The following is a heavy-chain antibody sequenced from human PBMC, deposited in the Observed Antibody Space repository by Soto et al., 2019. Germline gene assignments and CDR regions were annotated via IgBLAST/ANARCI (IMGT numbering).Heavy chain of an antibody. V-gene: IGHV1-18*01. D-gene: IGHD4-17*01. J-gene: IGHJ4*02. CDR1: GYTFSGYA. CDR3: ARPTGSYGDYAWPLLY. Sequence: QVQLVQSGAEVKKPGASVKVSCKASGYTFSGYAIGWVRQAPGQGLAWMGWVSAYTGHTDYAQNLQGRVSMTTDTSTSTAYMEFRRPTSDDTTVYYCARPTGSYGDYAWPLLYWGQGTLVTVSS. CDR2: VSAYTGHT.